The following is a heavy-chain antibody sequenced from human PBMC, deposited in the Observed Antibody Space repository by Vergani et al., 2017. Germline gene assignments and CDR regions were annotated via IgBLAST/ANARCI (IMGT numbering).Heavy chain of an antibody. J-gene: IGHJ3*02. D-gene: IGHD1-26*01. CDR3: ARDGWQSGGYSGSDAFDI. CDR1: GYTFTGYY. Sequence: QVQLVQSGAEVKKPGASVKVSCKASGYTFTGYYMHWVRQAPGQGLEWMGWINPNSGGTNYAQKFQGRVTMTRDTSISTAYMELSRLRSDDTAVYYCARDGWQSGGYSGSDAFDIWGQGTMVTVSS. CDR2: INPNSGGT. V-gene: IGHV1-2*02.